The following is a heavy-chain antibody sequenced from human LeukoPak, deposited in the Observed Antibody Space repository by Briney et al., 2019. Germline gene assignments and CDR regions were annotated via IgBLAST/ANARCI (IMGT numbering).Heavy chain of an antibody. V-gene: IGHV3-53*01. CDR2: IYAGGMT. D-gene: IGHD2-2*01. Sequence: GGSLRLSCAASGITVSSNYMSWVRQAPGKGLEWVSVIYAGGMTYYVDSVKGRFTISRDNSKNTLYLQMNSLRVEDTAVYYCARAAIPAATLTHLDSWGQGTLVTVSS. CDR3: ARAAIPAATLTHLDS. CDR1: GITVSSNY. J-gene: IGHJ4*02.